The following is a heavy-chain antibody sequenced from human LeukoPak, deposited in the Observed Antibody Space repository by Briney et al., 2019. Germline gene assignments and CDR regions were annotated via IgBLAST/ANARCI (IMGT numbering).Heavy chain of an antibody. CDR2: ISYDGSNK. D-gene: IGHD6-13*01. CDR1: GFTFSSYG. J-gene: IGHJ5*02. CDR3: ARCPGIVAIGGSHDWFDP. V-gene: IGHV3-30*03. Sequence: GRSLRLSCAASGFTFSSYGMHWVRQAPGKGLEWVAVISYDGSNKYYADSVKGRFTISRDNAKNSLYLQMNSLRAEDTAVYYCARCPGIVAIGGSHDWFDPWGQGTLVTVSS.